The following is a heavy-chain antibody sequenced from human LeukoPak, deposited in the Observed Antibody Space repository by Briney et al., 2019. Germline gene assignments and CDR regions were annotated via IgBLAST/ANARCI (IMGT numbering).Heavy chain of an antibody. D-gene: IGHD3-9*01. V-gene: IGHV4-59*08. CDR3: ARQGDDILDFDY. J-gene: IGHJ4*02. Sequence: SETLSLTCTVSGGSISSYYWSWIRQPAGKGLEWIGYIYYSGSTNYNPSLKSRVTISVDTSKNQFSLKLSSVTAADTAVYYCARQGDDILDFDYRGQGTLVTVSS. CDR1: GGSISSYY. CDR2: IYYSGST.